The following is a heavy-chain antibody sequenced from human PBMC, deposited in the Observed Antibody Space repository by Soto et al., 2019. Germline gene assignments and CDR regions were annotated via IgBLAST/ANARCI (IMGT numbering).Heavy chain of an antibody. CDR2: IRDDGKKT. Sequence: VHLVESGGGVVQPGTSLRLSCAASGFTFSHYIYHWVRQAPGKGLQWVAVIRDDGKKTNYATSVRGRFTVSRDMSKSTIFLQMNNLRIADSAIYSCAREGDSHAFRGFDLWGQGTPVTVSS. J-gene: IGHJ5*02. CDR3: AREGDSHAFRGFDL. V-gene: IGHV3-30*03. CDR1: GFTFSHYI. D-gene: IGHD5-18*01.